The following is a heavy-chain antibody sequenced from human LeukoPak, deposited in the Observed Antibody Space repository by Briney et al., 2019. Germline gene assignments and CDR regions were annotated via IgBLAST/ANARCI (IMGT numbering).Heavy chain of an antibody. CDR1: GLTFGNYA. CDR2: ISGSGTST. J-gene: IGHJ4*02. Sequence: GGSLRLSCAASGLTFGNYAMSWVRQAPGKGLEWVSAISGSGTSTYYTDSVKGRFTISKDSSKTILYLQMNSLRAEDAAVYFCAKGSAAGRPYYFDYWGQGTLVTVSS. CDR3: AKGSAAGRPYYFDY. V-gene: IGHV3-23*01. D-gene: IGHD6-25*01.